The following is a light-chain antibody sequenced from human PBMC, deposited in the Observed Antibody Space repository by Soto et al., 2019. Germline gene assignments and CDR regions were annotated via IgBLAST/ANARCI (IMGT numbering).Light chain of an antibody. J-gene: IGLJ2*01. Sequence: QLVLTQSLSASASLGASVKLTCTLSSGHSSYAIAWHQQQPEKGPRYLMKLNSDGSHSKGDGIPDRFSGSSSGAERYLTISSLQSEDEADYYCQTWGTGIRGVFGGGTKLTVL. CDR1: SGHSSYA. V-gene: IGLV4-69*01. CDR3: QTWGTGIRGV. CDR2: LNSDGSH.